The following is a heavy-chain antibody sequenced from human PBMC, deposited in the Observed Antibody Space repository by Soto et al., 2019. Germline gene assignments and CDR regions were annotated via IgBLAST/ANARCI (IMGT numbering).Heavy chain of an antibody. CDR3: AREDYGDYVSNDAFDI. J-gene: IGHJ3*02. Sequence: HPGGALRLSCSASGFTFSSYAMHWVRQAPGKGLKYVSAISSNGGSTYYANSVKGRFTISRDNSKNTLYLQMGSLRAEDMAVYYCAREDYGDYVSNDAFDIWGQGTMVTVSS. D-gene: IGHD4-17*01. V-gene: IGHV3-64*01. CDR1: GFTFSSYA. CDR2: ISSNGGST.